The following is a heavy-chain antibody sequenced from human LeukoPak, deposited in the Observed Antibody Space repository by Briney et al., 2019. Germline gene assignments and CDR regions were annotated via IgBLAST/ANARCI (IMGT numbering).Heavy chain of an antibody. Sequence: SETLSLTCTVSGGSISSSSYYWGWIRQPPGKGLEWIGSIYYSGSTYYNPSLKSRVTISVDTSKNQFSLKLSSVTAADTAVYYCARTVPYPVTIFGVVTPRVDAFDIWGQGTMVTVSS. CDR2: IYYSGST. J-gene: IGHJ3*02. V-gene: IGHV4-39*01. CDR1: GGSISSSSYY. D-gene: IGHD3-3*01. CDR3: ARTVPYPVTIFGVVTPRVDAFDI.